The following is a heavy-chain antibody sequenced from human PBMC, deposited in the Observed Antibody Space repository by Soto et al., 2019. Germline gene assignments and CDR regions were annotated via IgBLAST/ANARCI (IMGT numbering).Heavy chain of an antibody. CDR2: TSYDGSGK. D-gene: IGHD3-16*01. Sequence: QGQLVESGGGVVQPGTSLRVSCVGSGFTFRSYVIHWVRQAPGKGLEWVALTSYDGSGKYYGDSVRGRFTISRDNSRNTVDLQMDSLRLEDTALYYCTRWGTTGGLDVWGQGTLVSVSS. J-gene: IGHJ1*01. CDR1: GFTFRSYV. CDR3: TRWGTTGGLDV. V-gene: IGHV3-30*19.